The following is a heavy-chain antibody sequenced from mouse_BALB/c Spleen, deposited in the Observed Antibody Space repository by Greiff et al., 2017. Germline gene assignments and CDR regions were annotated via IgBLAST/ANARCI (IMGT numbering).Heavy chain of an antibody. CDR3: ARRDGPVFYYAMDY. D-gene: IGHD2-3*01. J-gene: IGHJ4*01. CDR2: IDPANGNT. V-gene: IGHV14-3*02. Sequence: EVQLQQSGAELVKPGAPVKLSCTASGFNIKDTYMHWVKQRPEQGLEWIGRIDPANGNTKYDPKFQGKATITADTSSNTAYLQLSSLTSEDTAVYYCARRDGPVFYYAMDYWGQGTSVTVSS. CDR1: GFNIKDTY.